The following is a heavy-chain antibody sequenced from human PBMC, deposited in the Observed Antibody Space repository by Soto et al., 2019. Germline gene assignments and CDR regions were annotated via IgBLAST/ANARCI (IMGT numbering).Heavy chain of an antibody. CDR1: GFAFSTSA. CDR3: AAVSYYGSGNWFDP. Sequence: QMQLVQSGPEVKKPGTSVKVSCKASGFAFSTSAIQWVRQARGQRLEWIGWIVVGSGKTNYAQTFQERVTITTDMSTSTAYMELSSLRSEDTALYYWAAVSYYGSGNWFDPWGQGTLVTVSS. J-gene: IGHJ5*02. V-gene: IGHV1-58*02. D-gene: IGHD3-10*01. CDR2: IVVGSGKT.